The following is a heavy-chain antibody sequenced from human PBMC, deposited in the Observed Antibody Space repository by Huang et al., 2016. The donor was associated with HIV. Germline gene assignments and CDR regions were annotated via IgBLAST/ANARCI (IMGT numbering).Heavy chain of an antibody. CDR1: GFSFDSDS. D-gene: IGHD1-26*01. Sequence: VQLVESGGGLVRPGGSLRLSCAASGFSFDSDSMTWVRQAPGKTLEWLAYISSSGGNIYYAVSVKGRFTISRDNARNSLFLQLSSLRVEDTAVYHCVRDAGGKNFWGQGTLVSVSS. J-gene: IGHJ4*02. CDR2: ISSSGGNI. V-gene: IGHV3-48*01. CDR3: VRDAGGKNF.